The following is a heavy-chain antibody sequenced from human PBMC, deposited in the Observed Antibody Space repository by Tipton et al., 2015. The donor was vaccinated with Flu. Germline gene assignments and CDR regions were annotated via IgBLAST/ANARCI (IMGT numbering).Heavy chain of an antibody. CDR2: ISSSSSYI. CDR1: GFTFDDYA. CDR3: AREQQLEAFDY. J-gene: IGHJ4*02. Sequence: SLRLSCAASGFTFDDYAMHWVRQAPGKGLEWVSSISSSSSYIYYADSVKGRFTISRDNAKNSLYLQMNSLRAEDTAVYYCAREQQLEAFDYWGQGTLVTVSS. V-gene: IGHV3-21*01. D-gene: IGHD6-13*01.